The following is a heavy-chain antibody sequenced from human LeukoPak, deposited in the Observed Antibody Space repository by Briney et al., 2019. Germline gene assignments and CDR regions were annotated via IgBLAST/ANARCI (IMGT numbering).Heavy chain of an antibody. Sequence: GASVKVSCKASGGTFSSYVISWVRQATGQGLEWVGGIIPIFGTANYAQKFQGRGTITTDESTITAYMELSSLRSEDTAVYYCARYSSGWYYLHYWGQGTLVTVSS. CDR1: GGTFSSYV. CDR2: IIPIFGTA. V-gene: IGHV1-69*05. CDR3: ARYSSGWYYLHY. J-gene: IGHJ4*02. D-gene: IGHD6-19*01.